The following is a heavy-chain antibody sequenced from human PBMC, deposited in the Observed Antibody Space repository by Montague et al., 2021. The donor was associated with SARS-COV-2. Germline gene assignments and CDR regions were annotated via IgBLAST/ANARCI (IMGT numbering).Heavy chain of an antibody. D-gene: IGHD4-17*01. CDR3: ARSTVTNSPFGFSNNLRSSYNGIDV. CDR1: GGSFSGYY. J-gene: IGHJ6*02. Sequence: SETLSLTCAVYGGSFSGYYLNWIRKPPGKGLEWIGEINHGGSTNYNPSLKSRVTIAVDTSKNQVSLKLTSVTAADTAVFYCARSTVTNSPFGFSNNLRSSYNGIDVWGQGTTVTVSS. V-gene: IGHV4-34*01. CDR2: INHGGST.